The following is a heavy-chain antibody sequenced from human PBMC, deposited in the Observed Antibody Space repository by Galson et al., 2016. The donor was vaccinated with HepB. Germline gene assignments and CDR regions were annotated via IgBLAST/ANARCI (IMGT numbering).Heavy chain of an antibody. CDR2: IHYTGST. V-gene: IGHV4-39*01. Sequence: SETLSLTCTVSDDPLRGSTSFWGWIRQPPGKGLEWIGNIHYTGSTYYNPSLKSRVTISVDTSKNQFSLKLTSVTAADTAVYYCVRRVPVDKPPRPPRCFDPGGQGTLITVSS. J-gene: IGHJ5*02. CDR3: VRRVPVDKPPRPPRCFDP. D-gene: IGHD2-2*01. CDR1: DDPLRGSTSF.